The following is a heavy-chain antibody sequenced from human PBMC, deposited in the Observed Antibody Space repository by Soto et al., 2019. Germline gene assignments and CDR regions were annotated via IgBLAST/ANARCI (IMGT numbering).Heavy chain of an antibody. CDR3: AREGAAAGMDV. V-gene: IGHV3-53*01. CDR1: GFTVSSNY. J-gene: IGHJ6*02. D-gene: IGHD6-13*01. CDR2: IYSGGST. Sequence: GGSLRLSCAASGFTVSSNYMSWVRQAPGKGLEWVSVIYSGGSTYYANSVKGRFTISRDNSKNTLYLQMNSLRAEDTAVYYCAREGAAAGMDVWGQGTTVTVSS.